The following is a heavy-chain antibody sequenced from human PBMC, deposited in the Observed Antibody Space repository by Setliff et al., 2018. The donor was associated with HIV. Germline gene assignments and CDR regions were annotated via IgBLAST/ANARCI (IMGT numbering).Heavy chain of an antibody. D-gene: IGHD2-15*01. CDR2: TTNKADSYNT. Sequence: GSLRLSCTASGFTFGDYAMNWVRKAPGKGLEWVGRTTNKADSYNTNYAASVKGRFTIARDDSKKSLYLQMNSLKIEDTAVYYCVRGLGSEFDYWGQGTLVTVSS. CDR1: GFTFGDYA. CDR3: VRGLGSEFDY. V-gene: IGHV3-72*01. J-gene: IGHJ4*02.